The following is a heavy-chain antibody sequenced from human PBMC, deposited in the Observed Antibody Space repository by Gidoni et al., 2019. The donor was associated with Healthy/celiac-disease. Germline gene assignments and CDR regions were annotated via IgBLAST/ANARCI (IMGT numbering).Heavy chain of an antibody. V-gene: IGHV1-69*17. J-gene: IGHJ6*02. D-gene: IGHD6-13*01. CDR1: GGTFRRYA. CDR3: AGAAGRQSYYYYGMDV. Sequence: QVQLVQSGAEVKKPGSSVKVSCKASGGTFRRYAISWVRQAPGQGLEWMGGIIPIFGIANYAQKFQGRVTITADKSTSTAYMELSSLRSEDTAVYYCAGAAGRQSYYYYGMDVWGQGTTVTVSS. CDR2: IIPIFGIA.